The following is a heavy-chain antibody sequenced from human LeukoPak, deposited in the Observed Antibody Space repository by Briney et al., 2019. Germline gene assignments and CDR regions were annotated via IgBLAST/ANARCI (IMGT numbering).Heavy chain of an antibody. CDR2: IYYSGST. CDR1: GGSFSGYY. J-gene: IGHJ6*03. Sequence: SETLSLTCAVYGGSFSGYYWSWIRQPPGKGLEWIGSIYYSGSTYYNPSLKSRVTISVDTSKNQFSLKLSSVTAADTAVYYCARVDYYYYMDVWGKGTTVTVSS. CDR3: ARVDYYYYMDV. V-gene: IGHV4-34*01.